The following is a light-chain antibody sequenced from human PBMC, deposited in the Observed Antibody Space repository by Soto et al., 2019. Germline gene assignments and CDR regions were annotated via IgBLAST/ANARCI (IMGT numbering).Light chain of an antibody. J-gene: IGKJ5*01. CDR3: QQYGSSPT. V-gene: IGKV3-20*01. Sequence: EMVMTQSPVTLSLSPGERATLSCRASQSVGRNLTWYQQKPGQAPRLLIYAASNRSTGVPARFSGSGSGTDFTLTISRLEPEDFAVYYCQQYGSSPTFGQGRRLEIK. CDR1: QSVGRN. CDR2: AAS.